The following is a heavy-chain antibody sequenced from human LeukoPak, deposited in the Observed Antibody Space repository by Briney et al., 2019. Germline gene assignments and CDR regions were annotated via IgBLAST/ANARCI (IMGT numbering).Heavy chain of an antibody. CDR1: GFTSSSYA. V-gene: IGHV3-30-3*01. CDR2: ISYDGSNK. Sequence: GGSLRLSCAASGFTSSSYAMHWVRQAPGKGLEWVAVISYDGSNKYYADSVKGRFTISRDNSKNTLYLQMNSLRAEDTAVYYCAREEDSSSSCFDYWGQGTLVTVSS. J-gene: IGHJ4*02. D-gene: IGHD6-6*01. CDR3: AREEDSSSSCFDY.